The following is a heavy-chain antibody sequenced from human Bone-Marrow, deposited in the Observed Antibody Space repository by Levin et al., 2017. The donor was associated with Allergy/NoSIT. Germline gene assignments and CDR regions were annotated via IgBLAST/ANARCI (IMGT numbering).Heavy chain of an antibody. CDR2: ASYSGST. CDR1: GGSISNYY. Sequence: MASETLSLTCTVSGGSISNYYWSWIRQPPGKTLEWIGAASYSGSTNYNPSLRSRVTISVDTSKNQFSLKLSSVTAADTAVYYCARLPQLRPPAWGQGTLVTVSS. V-gene: IGHV4-59*08. D-gene: IGHD3-16*01. CDR3: ARLPQLRPPA. J-gene: IGHJ5*02.